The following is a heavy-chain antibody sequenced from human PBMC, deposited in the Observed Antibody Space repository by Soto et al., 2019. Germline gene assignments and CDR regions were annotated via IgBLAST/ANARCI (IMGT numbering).Heavy chain of an antibody. J-gene: IGHJ4*02. CDR1: GFTFSNAW. CDR3: TTSMLLPPYFDY. CDR2: IKSKTDGGTT. Sequence: TGGSLRLSCAASGFTFSNAWMSWVRQAPGKGLEWVGRIKSKTDGGTTDYAAPVKGRFTISRDDSKNTLYLQMNSLKTEDTAVYYCTTSMLLPPYFDYWGQGTLVTVSS. D-gene: IGHD2-15*01. V-gene: IGHV3-15*01.